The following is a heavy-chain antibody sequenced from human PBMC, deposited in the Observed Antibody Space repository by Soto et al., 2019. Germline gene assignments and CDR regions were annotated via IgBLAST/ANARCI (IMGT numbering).Heavy chain of an antibody. CDR1: GGSVSISGYS. D-gene: IGHD6-13*01. CDR2: IYHNADT. V-gene: IGHV4-30-2*01. CDR3: ARGISATGPYWFFDL. J-gene: IGHJ2*01. Sequence: QLQLQESGSGLVKPSQTLSLTCAVSGGSVSISGYSWSWIRQPPGKGLEWIGYIYHNADTYYNPSLESQVTMSVDRSKNQFSLKLKSVTVADTAVYYCARGISATGPYWFFDLWGRGTLVTVSS.